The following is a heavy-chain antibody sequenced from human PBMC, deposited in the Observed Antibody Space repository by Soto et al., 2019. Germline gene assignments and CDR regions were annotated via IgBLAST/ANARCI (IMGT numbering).Heavy chain of an antibody. D-gene: IGHD6-6*01. V-gene: IGHV3-23*03. J-gene: IGHJ4*02. Sequence: EVQLLESGGGLVQPGGSLRLSCAASGFTFSSYAMTWVRQAPGKGLEWVSVIYSGGSTYYADSVKGRFTISRDNSKNTLYLQMNSLRAEDTAVYYCARGYSSSLPFDYWGQGTLVTVSS. CDR1: GFTFSSYA. CDR3: ARGYSSSLPFDY. CDR2: IYSGGST.